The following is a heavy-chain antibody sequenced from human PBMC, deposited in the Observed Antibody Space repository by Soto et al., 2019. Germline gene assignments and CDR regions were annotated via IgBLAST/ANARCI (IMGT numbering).Heavy chain of an antibody. Sequence: EVQLVESGGDLVKPGETLRLSCAASGSSFSVSIMNWVRQAPDKGLEWFSSISTSSHYIYSAVSVKGRFAIFRDNAKNILDLQIANLRAVDTAVYYCARWKHSTDGICSFSASSDYVDVCCNGATCTVS. CDR3: ARWKHSTDGICSFSASSDYVDV. J-gene: IGHJ6*03. CDR2: ISTSSHYI. D-gene: IGHD2-8*01. V-gene: IGHV3-21*02. CDR1: GSSFSVSI.